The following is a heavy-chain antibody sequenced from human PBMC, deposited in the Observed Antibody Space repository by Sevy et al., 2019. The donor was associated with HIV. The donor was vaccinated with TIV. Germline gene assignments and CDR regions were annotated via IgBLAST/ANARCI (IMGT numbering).Heavy chain of an antibody. CDR2: INHSGST. CDR1: GGSFSAYY. J-gene: IGHJ5*02. Sequence: SETLSLTCAVYGGSFSAYYWSWIRQSPGKGLEWIGEINHSGSTNYNPSHKSRVTISVDTSKNQFSLKLRFVTAADTAVYYCARGGGISAAAIQTWFDPWGQGTRVTVSS. D-gene: IGHD6-13*01. CDR3: ARGGGISAAAIQTWFDP. V-gene: IGHV4-34*01.